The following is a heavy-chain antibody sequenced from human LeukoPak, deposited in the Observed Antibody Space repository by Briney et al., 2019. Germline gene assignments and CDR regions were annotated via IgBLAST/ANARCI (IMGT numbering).Heavy chain of an antibody. D-gene: IGHD5-12*01. Sequence: PGGSLRLSCAASGFTFSSYSMNWVRQAPGKGLEWVSSISSSSTYIYYADSVKGRFTISRDNAKNSLYLQMNSLRADDTAVYYCARGNSDYDHDYWGQGTLVTVSS. CDR1: GFTFSSYS. V-gene: IGHV3-21*01. J-gene: IGHJ4*02. CDR3: ARGNSDYDHDY. CDR2: ISSSSTYI.